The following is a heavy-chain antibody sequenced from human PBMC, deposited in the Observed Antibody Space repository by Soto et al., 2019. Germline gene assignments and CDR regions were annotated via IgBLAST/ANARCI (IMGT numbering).Heavy chain of an antibody. CDR2: ISYDGSNK. V-gene: IGHV3-30-3*01. Sequence: QVQLVESGGGVVQPGRSLRLSCAASGFTFSSYAMHWVRQAPGKGLEWVAVISYDGSNKYYADSVKGRFTISRDNSKNTLDLQMNSLRAEDTAVYYCARVAVAGKSAREYYFDYWGQGTLVTVSS. D-gene: IGHD6-19*01. CDR1: GFTFSSYA. CDR3: ARVAVAGKSAREYYFDY. J-gene: IGHJ4*02.